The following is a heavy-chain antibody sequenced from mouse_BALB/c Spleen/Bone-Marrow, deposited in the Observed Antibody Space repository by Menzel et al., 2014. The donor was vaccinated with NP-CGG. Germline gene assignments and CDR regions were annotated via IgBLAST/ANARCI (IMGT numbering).Heavy chain of an antibody. D-gene: IGHD2-1*01. CDR3: ARGLDYGNYGPGFAY. Sequence: EVKLVESGGGLVQPGGSLKLSCAASGFTFSWFGMSWVRQTPDKRLELVATINSNGGSTYYPDSVKGRFTISRDNAKNTLYLQMSSLKSGDTAMYYCARGLDYGNYGPGFAYWGQGTLVTVSA. CDR2: INSNGGST. J-gene: IGHJ3*01. CDR1: GFTFSWFG. V-gene: IGHV5-6-3*01.